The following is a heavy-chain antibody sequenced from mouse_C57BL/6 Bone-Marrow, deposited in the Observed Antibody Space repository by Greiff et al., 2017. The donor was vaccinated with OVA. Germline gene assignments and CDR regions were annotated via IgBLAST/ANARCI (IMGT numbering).Heavy chain of an antibody. CDR3: ARDGTTVVAYWYFDV. CDR1: GFTFSSYA. V-gene: IGHV5-4*01. Sequence: EVNVVESGGGLVKPGGSLKLSCAASGFTFSSYAMSWVRQTPEKRLEWVATISDGGSYTYYPDNVKGRFTISRDNAKNNLYLQMSHLKSEDTAMYYCARDGTTVVAYWYFDVWGTGTTVTVSS. D-gene: IGHD1-1*01. CDR2: ISDGGSYT. J-gene: IGHJ1*03.